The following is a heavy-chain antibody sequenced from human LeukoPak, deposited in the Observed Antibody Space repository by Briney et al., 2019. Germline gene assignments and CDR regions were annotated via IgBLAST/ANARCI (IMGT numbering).Heavy chain of an antibody. CDR1: GFTFSSYA. CDR3: AKIIAAAGKNY. Sequence: PGGSLRLSCAASGFTFSSYAMSWVRQAPGKGLEWVAVISYDGSNKYYADSVKGRFTISRDNSKNTLYLQMNSLRAEDTAVYYCAKIIAAAGKNYWGQGTLVTVSS. V-gene: IGHV3-30*18. J-gene: IGHJ4*02. D-gene: IGHD6-13*01. CDR2: ISYDGSNK.